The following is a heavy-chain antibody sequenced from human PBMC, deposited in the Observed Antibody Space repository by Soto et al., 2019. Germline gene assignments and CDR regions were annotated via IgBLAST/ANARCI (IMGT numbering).Heavy chain of an antibody. Sequence: ASVKVSCKASGYAFTNNDVSWVRQATGQGLEWMGWMNPGSGDTGYAQKFQGRVTMTRDISIATAYMELNSLTSEDTAIYYCARMESFGSLNWFDPWGQGTLVTVSS. D-gene: IGHD5-18*01. CDR2: MNPGSGDT. CDR3: ARMESFGSLNWFDP. J-gene: IGHJ5*02. CDR1: GYAFTNND. V-gene: IGHV1-8*02.